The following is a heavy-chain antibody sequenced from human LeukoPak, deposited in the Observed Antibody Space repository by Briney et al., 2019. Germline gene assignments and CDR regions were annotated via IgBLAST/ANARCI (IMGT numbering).Heavy chain of an antibody. V-gene: IGHV4-31*03. D-gene: IGHD2-2*01. CDR1: GGSISSGFYY. CDR3: ARYCSSTKCPFDY. CDR2: IHHSGTA. Sequence: SQALSLTCTVSGGSISSGFYYWSWIRQHPGKGLEWVGYIHHSGTAFYNPSLKSRVTISMDTSKNEFSLRLSAVTDADTAVYYRARYCSSTKCPFDYWGQGTLVTVSS. J-gene: IGHJ4*02.